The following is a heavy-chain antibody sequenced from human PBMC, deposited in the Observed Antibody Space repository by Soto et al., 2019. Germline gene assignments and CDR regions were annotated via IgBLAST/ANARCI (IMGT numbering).Heavy chain of an antibody. CDR2: IYYSGST. D-gene: IGHD6-13*01. Sequence: TLSLTCTVSGGSISSGGYYWSWIRQHPGKGLEWIGYIYYSGSTHYNPSLKSRVTISVDTSKNQFSLKLSSVTAADTAVYYCARGVAAAGTWQYYFDYWGQGTLVTVSS. J-gene: IGHJ4*02. CDR3: ARGVAAAGTWQYYFDY. V-gene: IGHV4-31*03. CDR1: GGSISSGGYY.